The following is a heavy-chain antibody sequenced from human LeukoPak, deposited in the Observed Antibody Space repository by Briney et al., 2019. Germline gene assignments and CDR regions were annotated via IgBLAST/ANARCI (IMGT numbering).Heavy chain of an antibody. CDR1: GGTFSSYA. CDR3: ARDIGTEGGFDY. D-gene: IGHD1-14*01. V-gene: IGHV1-69*05. Sequence: GASVKVSCKASGGTFSSYAISWVRQAPGQGLEWMGGIIPIFGTANYAQKLQGRVTMTTDTSTSTAYMELRSLRSDDTAVYYCARDIGTEGGFDYWGQGTLVTVSS. J-gene: IGHJ4*02. CDR2: IIPIFGTA.